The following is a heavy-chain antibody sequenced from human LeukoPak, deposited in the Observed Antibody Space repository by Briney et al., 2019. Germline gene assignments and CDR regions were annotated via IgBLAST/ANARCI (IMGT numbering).Heavy chain of an antibody. V-gene: IGHV3-49*04. Sequence: PGRSLRLSCTASGFTFGDYAMSWVRQAPGKGLEWVGFIRSKAYGGTTEYAASVKGRFTISRDDSKSIAYLQMNSLKTEDTAVYYCTRVVPHDDESSVSGMDVWGQGTTVTVSS. D-gene: IGHD3-22*01. J-gene: IGHJ6*02. CDR1: GFTFGDYA. CDR3: TRVVPHDDESSVSGMDV. CDR2: IRSKAYGGTT.